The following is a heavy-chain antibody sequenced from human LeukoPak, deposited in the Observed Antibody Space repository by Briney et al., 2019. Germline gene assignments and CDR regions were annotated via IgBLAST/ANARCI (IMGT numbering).Heavy chain of an antibody. CDR1: GFTFSSYG. V-gene: IGHV3-33*01. D-gene: IGHD4-17*01. Sequence: GGSLRLSCVASGFTFSSYGMHWVRQAPGKGLEWVAVIWYDGSNKYYADSVKGRFTISRDNAKNSLYLQMNSVRAEDTAVYYCAREGTFGDYRASGDHWGQGALVTVSS. CDR3: AREGTFGDYRASGDH. CDR2: IWYDGSNK. J-gene: IGHJ4*02.